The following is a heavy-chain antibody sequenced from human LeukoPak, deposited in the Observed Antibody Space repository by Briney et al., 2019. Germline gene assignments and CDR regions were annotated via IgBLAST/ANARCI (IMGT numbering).Heavy chain of an antibody. Sequence: GGSLRLSCAASGFIFTTYAMTWVRQAPGKGPEWVSTISGSGGRTYYADSLKGRFTISRDNSKNTLYLEMNTLRVEDTAVYYCAIGPPYGGCSDWGQGTLVTVSS. CDR3: AIGPPYGGCSD. J-gene: IGHJ4*02. CDR1: GFIFTTYA. V-gene: IGHV3-23*01. CDR2: ISGSGGRT. D-gene: IGHD5-12*01.